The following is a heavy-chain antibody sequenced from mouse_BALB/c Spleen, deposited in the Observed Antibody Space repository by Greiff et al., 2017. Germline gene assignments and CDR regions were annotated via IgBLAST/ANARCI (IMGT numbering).Heavy chain of an antibody. Sequence: EVMLVESGGGLVKPGGSLKLSCAASGFTFSSYAMSWVRQTPEKRLEWVASISSGGSTYYPDSVKGRFTISRDNARNILYLQMSSLRSEDTAMYYCARGFTTAFDYWGQGTTLTVSS. CDR2: ISSGGST. CDR3: ARGFTTAFDY. V-gene: IGHV5-6-5*01. CDR1: GFTFSSYA. D-gene: IGHD1-2*01. J-gene: IGHJ2*01.